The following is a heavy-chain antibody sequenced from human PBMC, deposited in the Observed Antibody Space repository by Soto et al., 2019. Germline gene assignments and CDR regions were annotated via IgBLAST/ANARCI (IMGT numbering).Heavy chain of an antibody. CDR3: AREGHVVVPAAIDWFDP. J-gene: IGHJ5*02. D-gene: IGHD2-2*02. V-gene: IGHV1-69*13. CDR1: GGTFSSYA. CDR2: IIPIFGTA. Sequence: SVKVSCKASGGTFSSYAISWVRQAPGQGLEWMGGIIPIFGTANYAQKFQGRVTITADESTSTAYMELSSLRSEDTAVYYCAREGHVVVPAAIDWFDPWRQGTLVTVSS.